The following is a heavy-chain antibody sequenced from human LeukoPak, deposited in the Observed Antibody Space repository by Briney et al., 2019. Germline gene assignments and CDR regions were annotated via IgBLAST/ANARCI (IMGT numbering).Heavy chain of an antibody. Sequence: ASVKVSCKASGYTFTSYAMNWVRQAPGQGLEWMGWINTNTGNPTYAQGFTGRFVFSLDTSVSTAYLQISSLKAEDTAVYYCARRAADYYDGSGYYSNYWGQGTLVTVSS. CDR3: ARRAADYYDGSGYYSNY. D-gene: IGHD3-22*01. V-gene: IGHV7-4-1*02. CDR2: INTNTGNP. CDR1: GYTFTSYA. J-gene: IGHJ4*02.